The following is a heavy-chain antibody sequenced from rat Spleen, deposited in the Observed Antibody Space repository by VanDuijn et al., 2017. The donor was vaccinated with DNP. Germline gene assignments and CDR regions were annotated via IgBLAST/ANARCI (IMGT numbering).Heavy chain of an antibody. D-gene: IGHD1-2*01. J-gene: IGHJ1*01. Sequence: DVQLVESGGGLVQPGRSLKLSCAASGFTFGDHYMAWVRQAPKKGLEWVASTSYEGGTTDHGGSVKGRFTISRDNAKNTLYLQMSSLRSEDTATYFCARWSSSHWYFDFWGPGTMVTVSS. CDR2: TSYEGGTT. CDR3: ARWSSSHWYFDF. CDR1: GFTFGDHY. V-gene: IGHV5-22*01.